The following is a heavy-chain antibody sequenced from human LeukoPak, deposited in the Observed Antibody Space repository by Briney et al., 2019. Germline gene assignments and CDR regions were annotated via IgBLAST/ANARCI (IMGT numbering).Heavy chain of an antibody. D-gene: IGHD2-21*01. CDR2: IFYSGST. Sequence: NPSETLSLTCSVSGDSISGYYWTWIRQPPGKGLEWIGYIFYSGSTNYNPSLKSRATISVDTSKHQFSLSLTSVIAADTAVYYCARVRYCGGDCFPFDYWGQGTLVTVSS. CDR3: ARVRYCGGDCFPFDY. V-gene: IGHV4-59*01. CDR1: GDSISGYY. J-gene: IGHJ4*02.